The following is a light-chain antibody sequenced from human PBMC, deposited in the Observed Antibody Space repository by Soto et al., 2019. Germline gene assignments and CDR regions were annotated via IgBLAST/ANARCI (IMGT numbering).Light chain of an antibody. CDR2: GAS. V-gene: IGKV3-20*01. Sequence: IVLTQSPSTLSLSPGERATLSCRASQSVSSSYLAWYQQKPGQAPRLLIYGASSRATGIPDRFSGSGSGTDFTLTISRLEPEDFAVYYWQQYGSSPWTFGQGTKVDIK. J-gene: IGKJ1*01. CDR3: QQYGSSPWT. CDR1: QSVSSSY.